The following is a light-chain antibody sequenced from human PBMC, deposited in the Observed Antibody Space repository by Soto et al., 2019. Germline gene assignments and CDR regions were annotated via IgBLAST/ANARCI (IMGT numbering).Light chain of an antibody. J-gene: IGLJ1*01. Sequence: QSALTQPASVSGSPGQSITISCTGTSSDVGAYNYVSWYQHHPGKAPKVMIYEVSNRPSGVSNRFSGSKSGNTASLTISGLQAEDEADYYCSSYTSSSTLVFGTGTKLTV. CDR3: SSYTSSSTLV. V-gene: IGLV2-14*01. CDR2: EVS. CDR1: SSDVGAYNY.